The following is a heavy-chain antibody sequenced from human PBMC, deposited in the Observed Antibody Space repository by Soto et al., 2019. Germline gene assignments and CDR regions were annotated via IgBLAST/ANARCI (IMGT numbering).Heavy chain of an antibody. D-gene: IGHD3-3*01. CDR1: GFTFGDYT. Sequence: PGGSLRLSCTASGFTFGDYTMHWVRQAPGKGLEWVSLITWDGINIEYADSVKGRFTISRDNSKNSLYLQMNSLRPEDTALYYCAKDKSVTIFGVVIMGNFDYWGQGTLVTVSS. CDR2: ITWDGINI. V-gene: IGHV3-43*01. J-gene: IGHJ4*02. CDR3: AKDKSVTIFGVVIMGNFDY.